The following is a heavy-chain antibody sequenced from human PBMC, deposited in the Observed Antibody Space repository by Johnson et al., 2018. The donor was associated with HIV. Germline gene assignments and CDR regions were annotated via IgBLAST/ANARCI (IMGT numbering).Heavy chain of an antibody. D-gene: IGHD3-22*01. J-gene: IGHJ3*02. CDR1: GFTVSSNY. CDR3: AKGPLYYYDSRLGSGAFDI. V-gene: IGHV3-66*03. CDR2: IYSGGTT. Sequence: VQLVESGGGLIQPGGSLRLSCAVSGFTVSSNYMSWVRQAPGKGLEWVSVIYSGGTTNYADSVKGRFPISRDNSKNTLYLQMNSLRAEDTAVYYCAKGPLYYYDSRLGSGAFDIWGQGTMVTVSS.